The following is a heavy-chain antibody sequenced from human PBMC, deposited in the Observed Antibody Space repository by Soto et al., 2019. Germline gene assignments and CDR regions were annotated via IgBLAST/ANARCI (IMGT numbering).Heavy chain of an antibody. D-gene: IGHD3-16*02. J-gene: IGHJ3*01. V-gene: IGHV3-23*01. CDR2: ISDSGDRT. Sequence: GGSLRLSCASSGFTLSMSAVNWVRQAPGKGLEWVSYISDSGDRTYYADSVKGRFTISRDRSKNTVSLQMDSLRAEDTAVYYCAKDRGIIVKAGDAFDVWAKGKRSPSPQ. CDR3: AKDRGIIVKAGDAFDV. CDR1: GFTLSMSA.